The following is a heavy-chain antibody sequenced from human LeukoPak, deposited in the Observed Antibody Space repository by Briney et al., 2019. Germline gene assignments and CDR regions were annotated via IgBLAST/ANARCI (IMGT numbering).Heavy chain of an antibody. Sequence: ASVKVSCKASGYTFTGYYMHWVRQAPGQGLEWMGWINPNGGGTNYAQKFQGRVTMTRDTSISTAYMELSRLRSDDMAVYYCARVSSDGDYVYEVAWFDPWGQGTLVTVSS. V-gene: IGHV1-2*02. D-gene: IGHD4-17*01. CDR2: INPNGGGT. CDR3: ARVSSDGDYVYEVAWFDP. CDR1: GYTFTGYY. J-gene: IGHJ5*02.